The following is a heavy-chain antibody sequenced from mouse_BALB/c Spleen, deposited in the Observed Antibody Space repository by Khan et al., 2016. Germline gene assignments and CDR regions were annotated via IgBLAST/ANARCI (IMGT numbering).Heavy chain of an antibody. Sequence: QVQLQQPGAELAKPGASVKMSCKASGYTFTSYWMHWVKQRPGQGLEWIGYINPSTGYTEYNQKFTDKATLTSAKSSRPAYMQLSSLTSEDSAVYYCASDYGSSYAMDYWGQGTSVTVSS. CDR2: INPSTGYT. J-gene: IGHJ4*01. D-gene: IGHD1-1*01. CDR1: GYTFTSYW. V-gene: IGHV1-7*01. CDR3: ASDYGSSYAMDY.